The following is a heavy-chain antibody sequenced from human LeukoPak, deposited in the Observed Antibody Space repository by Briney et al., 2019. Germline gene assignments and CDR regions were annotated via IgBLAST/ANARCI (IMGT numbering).Heavy chain of an antibody. CDR1: GFTVSSNY. CDR3: ARGGDIVVVPTTMDY. D-gene: IGHD2-2*01. CDR2: IYSGGST. J-gene: IGHJ4*02. Sequence: GSLRLSCAASGFTVSSNYMSWVRQAPGKGLEWVSVIYSGGSTYYADSVKGRFTISRDNSKNTLYLQMNTLRAEDTAVYYCARGGDIVVVPTTMDYWGQGTLVTVSS. V-gene: IGHV3-53*01.